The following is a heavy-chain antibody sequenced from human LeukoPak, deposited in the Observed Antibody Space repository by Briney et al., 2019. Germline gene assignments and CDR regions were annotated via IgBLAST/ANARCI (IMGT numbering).Heavy chain of an antibody. CDR3: ATARSNGYN. CDR1: GFTFSSYE. J-gene: IGHJ3*02. D-gene: IGHD3-22*01. CDR2: ISSSGSTI. V-gene: IGHV3-48*03. Sequence: PGGSLRLSCAASGFTFSSYEMNWVRQAPRKGLEWVSYISSSGSTIYYADSVKGRFTISRDNAKNSLYLQMNSLRAEDTAVYYCATARSNGYNWGQGTMVTVSS.